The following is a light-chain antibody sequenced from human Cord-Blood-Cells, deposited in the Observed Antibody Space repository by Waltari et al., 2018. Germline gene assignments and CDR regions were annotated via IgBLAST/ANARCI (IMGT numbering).Light chain of an antibody. Sequence: QSLLTRPPPVSGAPGQRVTIPRTGSSSNLGAGYDVPWSQQLPETAPNHLIYGNSNRPSGVPDRFSGSKSGTSASLAITGLQAEDEADYYCQSYDSSLSGSVFGGGTKLTVL. CDR2: GNS. CDR3: QSYDSSLSGSV. CDR1: SSNLGAGYD. V-gene: IGLV1-40*01. J-gene: IGLJ3*02.